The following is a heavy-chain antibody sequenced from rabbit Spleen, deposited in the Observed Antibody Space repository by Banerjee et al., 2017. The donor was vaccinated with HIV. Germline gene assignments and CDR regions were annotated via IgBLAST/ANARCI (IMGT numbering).Heavy chain of an antibody. Sequence: QEQLEESGGDLVKPEGSLTLTCTASGFSFSSSYDIYWVRQAPGKGLEWIACIYAGSSGSTYSATWAKGRFTISKTSSTTVTLQMTSLTAADTATYFCARDTSSSFSSYGMDLWGPGTLVTVS. D-gene: IGHD1-1*01. V-gene: IGHV1S45*01. CDR1: GFSFSSSYD. J-gene: IGHJ6*01. CDR3: ARDTSSSFSSYGMDL. CDR2: IYAGSSGST.